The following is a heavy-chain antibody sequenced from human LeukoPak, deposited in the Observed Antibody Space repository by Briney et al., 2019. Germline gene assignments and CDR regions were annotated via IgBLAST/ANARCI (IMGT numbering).Heavy chain of an antibody. J-gene: IGHJ6*02. CDR2: MSHDGSTR. CDR1: GFTFSNYP. D-gene: IGHD1-26*01. CDR3: ARDSGSSAYYYYIMDV. Sequence: GGSLRLSCAASGFTFSNYPMPWVRQAPGKGLEWLSLMSHDGSTRYYVDSVKGRFTISRDNSKNTLYLQMNTLRAEDTAVYYCARDSGSSAYYYYIMDVWGQGTTVTVSS. V-gene: IGHV3-30-3*01.